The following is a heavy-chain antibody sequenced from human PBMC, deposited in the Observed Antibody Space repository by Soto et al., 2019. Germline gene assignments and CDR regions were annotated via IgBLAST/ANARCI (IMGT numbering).Heavy chain of an antibody. Sequence: PSEILSLTYTVSGGSVSSTDYYWNWIRQPPGKGLEWIGYVYYSGSTYYNPSLESRVSISIDTLKNQFYMKLSCVSAAHTSVYGCARSDYYYCRRWFDPWGDGTRVTVST. CDR3: ARSDYYYCRRWFDP. V-gene: IGHV4-30-4*01. CDR1: GGSVSSTDYY. CDR2: VYYSGST. J-gene: IGHJ5*02. D-gene: IGHD3-10*01.